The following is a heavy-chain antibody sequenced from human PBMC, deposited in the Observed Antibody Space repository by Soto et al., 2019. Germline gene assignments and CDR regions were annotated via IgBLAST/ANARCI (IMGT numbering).Heavy chain of an antibody. CDR2: VLPITGST. Sequence: QVQLVQSGAEVKKPGSSLKVSCKTSGGLFSVFSFNWVRQAPGQGLEWMGGVLPITGSTDYAQKFQVRLTITADRSTSKSYMELSRLTSDDTANYYCATIRVRGGPLRFEDGGQGTLISVSS. CDR3: ATIRVRGGPLRFED. V-gene: IGHV1-69*06. J-gene: IGHJ4*01. D-gene: IGHD5-12*01. CDR1: GGLFSVFS.